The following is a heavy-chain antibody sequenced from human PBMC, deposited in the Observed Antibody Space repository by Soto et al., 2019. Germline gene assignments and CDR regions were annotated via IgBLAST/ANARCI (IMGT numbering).Heavy chain of an antibody. D-gene: IGHD5-12*01. CDR1: GFTFGDYA. V-gene: IGHV3-49*03. CDR2: IRSKAYGGTT. Sequence: GGSLRLSCTASGFTFGDYAMSWFRQAPGKGLEWVGFIRSKAYGGTTEYAASVKGRFTISRDDSKSIAYLQMNSLKTEDTAVYYCTRAIPMATIERNTYYFDYWGQGTLVTVSS. CDR3: TRAIPMATIERNTYYFDY. J-gene: IGHJ4*02.